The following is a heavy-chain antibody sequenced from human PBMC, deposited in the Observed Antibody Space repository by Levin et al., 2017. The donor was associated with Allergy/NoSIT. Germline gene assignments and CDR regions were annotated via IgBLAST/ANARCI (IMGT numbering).Heavy chain of an antibody. D-gene: IGHD3-22*01. CDR1: GYTFTNYG. CDR3: ARFYYDTSGNYEY. CDR2: ITAYNARR. Sequence: GASVKVSCTASGYTFTNYGISWVRQAPGQGLEWMGWITAYNARRNYAQKLQGRVTMTTDTSTSTAYMELRSLSADDTAVYYCARFYYDTSGNYEYWGQGTLVTVSS. J-gene: IGHJ4*02. V-gene: IGHV1-18*01.